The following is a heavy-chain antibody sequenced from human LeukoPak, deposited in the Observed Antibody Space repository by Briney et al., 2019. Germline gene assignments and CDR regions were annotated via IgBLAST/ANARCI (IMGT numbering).Heavy chain of an antibody. D-gene: IGHD4-23*01. Sequence: KPSETLSLTCTVSGGSISSYYWSWIRQAPGKGLEWIGYIYYSGSTNYNPSLKSRVTISVDTSKNQFSLKLSSVTAADTAVYYCARVGPGGNSNYWGQGTLVTVSS. V-gene: IGHV4-59*01. CDR3: ARVGPGGNSNY. CDR2: IYYSGST. J-gene: IGHJ4*02. CDR1: GGSISSYY.